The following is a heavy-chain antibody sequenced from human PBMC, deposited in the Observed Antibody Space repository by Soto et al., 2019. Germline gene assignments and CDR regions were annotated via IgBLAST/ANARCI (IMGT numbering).Heavy chain of an antibody. D-gene: IGHD3-10*01. V-gene: IGHV4-34*01. CDR1: EESCSGYS. CDR3: AGDRGVWFGDLLQHGWLDP. J-gene: IGHJ5*02. Sequence: NPDLSCAVYEESCSGYSWTCVRQASGKGLEWIGEINHSGGTNYNSSLKSRFTISADTSKNQYSLIMNSVTAADKAVYYCAGDRGVWFGDLLQHGWLDPWGHVTLVTFSS. CDR2: INHSGGT.